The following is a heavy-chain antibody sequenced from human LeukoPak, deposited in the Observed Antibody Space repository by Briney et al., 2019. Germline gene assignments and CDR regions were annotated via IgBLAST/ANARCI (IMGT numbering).Heavy chain of an antibody. CDR1: GGSISSGDYS. V-gene: IGHV4-30-2*01. CDR3: ARARESMATAGSYFDY. J-gene: IGHJ4*02. D-gene: IGHD6-13*01. CDR2: IYHTGNT. Sequence: PSETLSLTCAVSGGSISSGDYSWSWIRQPPGNGLEWIGYIYHTGNTNYNPSLESRVTISVARSKNQFSLRLSSVTAADTAVYYCARARESMATAGSYFDYWGQGTLVTVSS.